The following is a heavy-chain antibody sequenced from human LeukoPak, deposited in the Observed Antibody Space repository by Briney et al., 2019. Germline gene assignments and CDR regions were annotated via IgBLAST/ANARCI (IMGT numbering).Heavy chain of an antibody. CDR3: ARDQTAFDY. CDR2: INHSGST. CDR1: GGSFSGYY. Sequence: SETLSLTCAVYGGSFSGYYWSWIRQPPGKGLEWIGEINHSGSTNYNPSLKSRVTISVDTSKNQFSLQLNSVTPEDTAVYYCARDQTAFDYWGQGTLVTVSS. V-gene: IGHV4-34*01. D-gene: IGHD1-14*01. J-gene: IGHJ4*02.